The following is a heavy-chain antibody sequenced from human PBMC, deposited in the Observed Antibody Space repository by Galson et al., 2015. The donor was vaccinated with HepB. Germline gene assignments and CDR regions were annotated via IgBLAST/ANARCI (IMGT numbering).Heavy chain of an antibody. V-gene: IGHV5-10-1*01. Sequence: QSGAEVKKPGESLRISCKASGYSFSTSWIGWVRQMPGKGLEYMGRIDPSDSYSHYSPSFQGHVTISTDESSSTAYLQWSSLKASDTAMYYCARLSGSTCDNWGQGTLVTVSS. CDR1: GYSFSTSW. J-gene: IGHJ1*01. CDR3: ARLSGSTCDN. D-gene: IGHD6-13*01. CDR2: IDPSDSYS.